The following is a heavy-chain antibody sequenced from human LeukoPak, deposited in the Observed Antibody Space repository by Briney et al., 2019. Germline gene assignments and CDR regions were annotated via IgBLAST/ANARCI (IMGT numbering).Heavy chain of an antibody. D-gene: IGHD3/OR15-3a*01. J-gene: IGHJ4*02. CDR2: ISYDGSNK. Sequence: GGSLRLSCAASGFTFSSYGMHWVRQAPGKGLEWVAVISYDGSNKYYADSVKGRFTISRDNSKNTLYLQMNSLRAEDTAVYYCAREGDWAGTAYWGQGTLVAVSA. CDR3: AREGDWAGTAY. CDR1: GFTFSSYG. V-gene: IGHV3-30*03.